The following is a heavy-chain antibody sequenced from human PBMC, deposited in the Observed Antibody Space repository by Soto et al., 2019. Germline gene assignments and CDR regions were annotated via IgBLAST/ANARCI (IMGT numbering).Heavy chain of an antibody. Sequence: PVGSLRLSCVASGLPFSTSAMNWVRQAPGKGLEWVSIISATSDAAYYAESVKGRFTSSRDNSKNTLYLQMNSLRPEDTAVYYCGKYSGSYPVYNGMTVWGQGTTVTVSS. CDR2: ISATSDAA. D-gene: IGHD1-26*01. CDR3: GKYSGSYPVYNGMTV. V-gene: IGHV3-23*01. CDR1: GLPFSTSA. J-gene: IGHJ6*02.